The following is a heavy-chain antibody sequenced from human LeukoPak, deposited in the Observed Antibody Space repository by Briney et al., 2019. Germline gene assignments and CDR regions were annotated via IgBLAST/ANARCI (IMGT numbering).Heavy chain of an antibody. J-gene: IGHJ4*02. D-gene: IGHD6-13*01. CDR3: AKGDSSSWYDYYFDY. Sequence: PGGSLRLSCAASGFTFSSYGMHWVRQAPGKGLEWVAVIWYDGSNKYYADSVKGRFTISRDNSKNTLYLQKNSLRAEDTAVYYCAKGDSSSWYDYYFDYWGQGTLVTVSS. CDR1: GFTFSSYG. CDR2: IWYDGSNK. V-gene: IGHV3-33*06.